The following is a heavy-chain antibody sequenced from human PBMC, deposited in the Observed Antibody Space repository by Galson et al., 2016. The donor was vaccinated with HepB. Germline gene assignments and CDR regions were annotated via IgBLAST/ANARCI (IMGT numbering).Heavy chain of an antibody. D-gene: IGHD3-10*01. CDR1: GFNFGSYS. CDR3: ARYASGSYHFDY. Sequence: SLRLSCAASGFNFGSYSMGWVRQAPGKGLEWVATINQNSDSRHHVDSVKGRFTSSRDNARNSLYLQMNSLGAEDTAVYYCARYASGSYHFDYWGQGTLVTVSS. V-gene: IGHV3-7*01. J-gene: IGHJ4*02. CDR2: INQNSDSR.